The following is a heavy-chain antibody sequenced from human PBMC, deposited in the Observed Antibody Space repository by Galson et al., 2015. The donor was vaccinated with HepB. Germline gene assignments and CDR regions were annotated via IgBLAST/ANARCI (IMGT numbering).Heavy chain of an antibody. CDR1: GFTFADYA. CDR3: AKGISGGSYSGDDY. J-gene: IGHJ4*02. D-gene: IGHD3-10*01. V-gene: IGHV3-9*01. CDR2: ISYNSGSI. Sequence: SLRLSCAASGFTFADYAMHWVRQAPGKGLEWVSGISYNSGSINYADSVKGRFTISRDNAKKSLYLQMNSLRAEDTALYYCAKGISGGSYSGDDYWGQGALVIVSS.